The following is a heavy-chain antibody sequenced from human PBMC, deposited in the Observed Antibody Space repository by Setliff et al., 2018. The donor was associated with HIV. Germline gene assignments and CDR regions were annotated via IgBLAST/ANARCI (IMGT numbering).Heavy chain of an antibody. CDR1: DGSISSQY. CDR2: IYYTGNT. CDR3: ARAPATMIVVVNHVPLAAFGL. V-gene: IGHV4-59*11. J-gene: IGHJ3*01. D-gene: IGHD3-22*01. Sequence: SETLSLTCTVSDGSISSQYWSWIRQPPGKGLEWVGSIYYTGNTNYNPSLKSRVTISVDTSKNELSLKMSSVTAADTAVYYCARAPATMIVVVNHVPLAAFGLWGQGTMVT.